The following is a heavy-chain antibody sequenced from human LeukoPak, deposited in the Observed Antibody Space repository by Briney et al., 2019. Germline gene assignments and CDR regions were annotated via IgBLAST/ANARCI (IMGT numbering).Heavy chain of an antibody. J-gene: IGHJ4*02. Sequence: SETLSLTCTVSEGSITTRTYYWTWIRQPAGKGLEWVGRISNTGSVTYNPSLRSRVTISLDTSKNHFSLQLNSVTAADTAVYYCAKEEQLAPTTMYFFDRWGQGTLVIVSS. CDR3: AKEEQLAPTTMYFFDR. V-gene: IGHV4-61*02. CDR1: EGSITTRTYY. D-gene: IGHD1/OR15-1a*01. CDR2: ISNTGSV.